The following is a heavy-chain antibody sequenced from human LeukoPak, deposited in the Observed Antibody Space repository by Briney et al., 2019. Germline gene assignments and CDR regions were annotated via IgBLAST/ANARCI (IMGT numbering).Heavy chain of an antibody. CDR1: GGTFSSYA. CDR2: IIPILGIA. D-gene: IGHD2-2*01. Sequence: SVKVSCKASGGTFSSYAISWARQAPGQGLEWMGRIIPILGIANYAQKFQGRVTITADKSTSTAYMELSSLRSEDTAVYYCATDVVVVPAAKAELFDYWGQGTLVTVSS. CDR3: ATDVVVVPAAKAELFDY. J-gene: IGHJ4*02. V-gene: IGHV1-69*04.